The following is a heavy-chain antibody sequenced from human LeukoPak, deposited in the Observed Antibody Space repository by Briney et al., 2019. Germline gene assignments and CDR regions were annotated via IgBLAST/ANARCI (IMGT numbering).Heavy chain of an antibody. J-gene: IGHJ6*03. CDR2: ITTYNGNT. Sequence: ASVKVSFKASGYTFSSHGISWVRQAPGQGLEWMGWITTYNGNTNYALKLQDRLTMTTDTSTSTAYMELRSLTSDDTAVYYCARSPYSSSSYNYMDVWGKGTTVTVSS. V-gene: IGHV1-18*01. CDR1: GYTFSSHG. CDR3: ARSPYSSSSYNYMDV. D-gene: IGHD6-6*01.